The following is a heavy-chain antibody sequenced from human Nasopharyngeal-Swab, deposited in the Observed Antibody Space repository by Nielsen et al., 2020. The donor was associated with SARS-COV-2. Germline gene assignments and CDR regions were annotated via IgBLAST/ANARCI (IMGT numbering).Heavy chain of an antibody. CDR3: ARDNRQWLVRGWFDP. CDR2: INPNSGGT. CDR1: GYTFTGYY. V-gene: IGHV1-2*06. D-gene: IGHD6-19*01. J-gene: IGHJ5*02. Sequence: ASVKVSCKASGYTFTGYYMHWVRQAPGQGLEWMGRINPNSGGTNYAQKFQGRVTMTRDTSISTAYMELGRLRSDDTAVYYCARDNRQWLVRGWFDPWGQGTLVTVSS.